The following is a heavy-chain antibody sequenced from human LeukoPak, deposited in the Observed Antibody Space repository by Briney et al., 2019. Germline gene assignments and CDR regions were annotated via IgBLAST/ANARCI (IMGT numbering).Heavy chain of an antibody. CDR3: ARLGGGNFLFRVFMVLVSWFDY. D-gene: IGHD4-23*01. Sequence: SETLSLTCTVSGGSISSSSYYWGWIRQPPGKGLEWIGSIYYIGSTYYNPSLKSRVTISVDTSKKQFSLKLSSVTAADTAVYCCARLGGGNFLFRVFMVLVSWFDYWGQGTLVTVSS. CDR1: GGSISSSSYY. V-gene: IGHV4-39*01. CDR2: IYYIGST. J-gene: IGHJ4*02.